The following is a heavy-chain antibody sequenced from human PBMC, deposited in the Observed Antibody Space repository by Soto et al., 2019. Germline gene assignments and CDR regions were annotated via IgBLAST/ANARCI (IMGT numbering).Heavy chain of an antibody. CDR3: ARQVVIEYYYGMDV. V-gene: IGHV5-10-1*01. J-gene: IGHJ6*02. D-gene: IGHD3-22*01. Sequence: PGESLKISCKGSGYSFTSYWISWVRQMPGKGLEWMGRIDPSDSYTNYSPSFQGHVTISADKSISTAYLQRSSLKASDTAMYYCARQVVIEYYYGMDVWGQGTTVTVSS. CDR1: GYSFTSYW. CDR2: IDPSDSYT.